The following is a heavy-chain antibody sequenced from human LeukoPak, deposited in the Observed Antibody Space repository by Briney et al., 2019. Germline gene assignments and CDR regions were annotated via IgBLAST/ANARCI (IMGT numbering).Heavy chain of an antibody. CDR3: VTELVVAATGINWFDP. V-gene: IGHV1-24*01. Sequence: ASVKVSCKVSGYTLTELSMHWVRQAPGKGLEWMGGLDPEDGETIYAQKFQGRVTMTEDTSTDTAYMELSSLRSEDTAVYYCVTELVVAATGINWFDPWGQGTLVTVSS. D-gene: IGHD2-15*01. CDR1: GYTLTELS. J-gene: IGHJ5*02. CDR2: LDPEDGET.